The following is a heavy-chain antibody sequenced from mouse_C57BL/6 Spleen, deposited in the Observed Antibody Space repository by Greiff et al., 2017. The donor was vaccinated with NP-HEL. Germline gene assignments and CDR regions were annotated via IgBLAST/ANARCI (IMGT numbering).Heavy chain of an antibody. D-gene: IGHD2-1*01. CDR2: ISSGGDYI. Sequence: EVKLVESGEGLVKPGGSLKLSCAASGFTFSSYAMSWVRQTPEKRLEWVAYISSGGDYIYYADTVKGRFTISRDNARNTLYLQMSSLKSEDTAMYYCTREGDGNYGYFDVWGTGTTVTVSS. J-gene: IGHJ1*03. CDR3: TREGDGNYGYFDV. CDR1: GFTFSSYA. V-gene: IGHV5-9-1*02.